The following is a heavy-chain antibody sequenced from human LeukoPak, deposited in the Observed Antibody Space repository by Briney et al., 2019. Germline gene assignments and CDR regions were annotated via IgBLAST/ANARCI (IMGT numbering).Heavy chain of an antibody. CDR3: AREVGATLDY. CDR1: GFTFSSYG. Sequence: GRSLRLSCAASGFTFSSYGMHWVRQAPGKGLEWVAVIWYDGSNKYYADSVKGRFTISRDNSKNTLYLQMNSLRAEDTAVYYYAREVGATLDYWGQGTLVTVSS. CDR2: IWYDGSNK. D-gene: IGHD1-26*01. V-gene: IGHV3-33*01. J-gene: IGHJ4*02.